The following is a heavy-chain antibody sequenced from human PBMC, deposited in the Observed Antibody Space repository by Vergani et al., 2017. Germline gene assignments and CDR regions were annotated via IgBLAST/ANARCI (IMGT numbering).Heavy chain of an antibody. V-gene: IGHV4-59*13. J-gene: IGHJ4*02. CDR2: IYYTGST. CDR1: GGSISSYY. CDR3: AREVGSYYGSD. D-gene: IGHD3-10*01. Sequence: QVQLQESGPGLVKPSETLSLTCIFSGGSISSYYWSWIRQPPGKGLDWIGYIYYTGSTNYNPSLKSRVTISVDTSKNQFSLKLSSVTAADTAVYYCAREVGSYYGSDWGQGTLVTVSS.